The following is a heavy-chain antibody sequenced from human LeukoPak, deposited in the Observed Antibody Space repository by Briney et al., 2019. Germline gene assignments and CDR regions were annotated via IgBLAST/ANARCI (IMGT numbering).Heavy chain of an antibody. Sequence: SETLSLTCTVSGGSISSSSYYWGWIRQPPGKGLEWIGSIYYSGSTYYNPSLKSRVTISVDTSKNQFSLKLSSVTAADTAVYYCATEGDYGGNSVYYWGQGTLVTVSS. V-gene: IGHV4-39*01. D-gene: IGHD4-23*01. CDR3: ATEGDYGGNSVYY. CDR2: IYYSGST. CDR1: GGSISSSSYY. J-gene: IGHJ4*02.